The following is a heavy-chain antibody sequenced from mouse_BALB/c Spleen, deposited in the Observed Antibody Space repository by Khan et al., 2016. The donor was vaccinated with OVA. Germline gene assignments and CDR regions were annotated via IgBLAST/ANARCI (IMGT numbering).Heavy chain of an antibody. V-gene: IGHV5-6-4*01. Sequence: EVELVESGGGLVKPGGSLKLSCAASGFAFSSYSMSWVRQTPEKRLEWVATITSGGSYTYYPDSVKGRVTISRDNAKNTLYLQMSSLKTEDTARYYCTRDRNYDGNSFYFDYWGQGTTLTGSS. CDR1: GFAFSSYS. D-gene: IGHD1-1*01. J-gene: IGHJ2*01. CDR3: TRDRNYDGNSFYFDY. CDR2: ITSGGSYT.